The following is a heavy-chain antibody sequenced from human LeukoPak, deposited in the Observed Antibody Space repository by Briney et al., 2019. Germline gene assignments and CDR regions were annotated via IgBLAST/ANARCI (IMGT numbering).Heavy chain of an antibody. CDR1: GDSVSSNSAA. V-gene: IGHV6-1*01. CDR3: ARDITGTTYYYYYGMDV. D-gene: IGHD1-7*01. Sequence: SQTLSLTCAISGDSVSSNSAAWNWIRQSPSRGLEWLGRTYYRSKWYNDYAVSVKSRITINPDTSKSQFSLQLNSVTPEDTAVYYCARDITGTTYYYYYGMDVWGQGTTVTVSS. CDR2: TYYRSKWYN. J-gene: IGHJ6*02.